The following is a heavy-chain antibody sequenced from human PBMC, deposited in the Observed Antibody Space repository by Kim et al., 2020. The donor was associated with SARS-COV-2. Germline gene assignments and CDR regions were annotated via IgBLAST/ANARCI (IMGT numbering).Heavy chain of an antibody. Sequence: TYYAESVKRRFTISRDNSKNTLYLQMNSLRAEDTAVYYCAKGGELNEFDYWGQGTLVTVSS. D-gene: IGHD1-1*01. CDR2: T. V-gene: IGHV3-23*01. J-gene: IGHJ4*02. CDR3: AKGGELNEFDY.